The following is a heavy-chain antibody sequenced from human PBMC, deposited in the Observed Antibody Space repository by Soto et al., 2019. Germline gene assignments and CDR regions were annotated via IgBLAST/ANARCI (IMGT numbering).Heavy chain of an antibody. Sequence: QVQLQESGPGLVKPSQTLSLTCTVSGGSISSGGYYWSWIRQHPGKGLEWIGYIYYSGSTYYNPSLKSRVTISVVTSKNQFPLKLSSVTAAATAVYYCARDIREFGMTPAILLNGFDTWGQGTLVTVAA. CDR3: ARDIREFGMTPAILLNGFDT. V-gene: IGHV4-31*03. D-gene: IGHD2-2*02. CDR2: IYYSGST. J-gene: IGHJ5*02. CDR1: GGSISSGGYY.